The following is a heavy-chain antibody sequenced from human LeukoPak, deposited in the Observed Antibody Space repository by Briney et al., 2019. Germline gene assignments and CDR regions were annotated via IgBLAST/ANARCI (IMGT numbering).Heavy chain of an antibody. Sequence: PSETLSLTCTVSGGSISPYYWSWIRQPPGKGLEWIGYIYYSGSTNYNPSLKSQVTISVDTSKNQFSMKVSSVTAADTAVYYCARGGNWNYETWGQGTLITVSS. V-gene: IGHV4-59*01. D-gene: IGHD1-7*01. J-gene: IGHJ5*02. CDR1: GGSISPYY. CDR2: IYYSGST. CDR3: ARGGNWNYET.